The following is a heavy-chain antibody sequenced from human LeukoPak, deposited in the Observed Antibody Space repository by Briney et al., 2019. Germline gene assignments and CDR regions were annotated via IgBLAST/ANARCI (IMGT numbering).Heavy chain of an antibody. CDR1: GGSFSSGGYY. J-gene: IGHJ4*02. D-gene: IGHD6-6*01. V-gene: IGHV4-30-2*01. CDR2: IYHSGST. Sequence: SETLSLTCTVSGGSFSSGGYYWSWIRQPPGKGLEWIGYIYHSGSTYYNPSLKSRVTISVDRSKNQFSLKLSSVTAADTAVYYCARDSSSAKDYWGQGTLVIVSS. CDR3: ARDSSSAKDY.